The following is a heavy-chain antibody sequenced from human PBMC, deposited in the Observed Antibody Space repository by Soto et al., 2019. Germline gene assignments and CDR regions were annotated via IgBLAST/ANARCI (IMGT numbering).Heavy chain of an antibody. CDR3: AREGGGNGYTSDI. CDR1: GGSISSGGYS. V-gene: IGHV4-30-2*01. D-gene: IGHD3-16*01. CDR2: IYHSGST. J-gene: IGHJ3*02. Sequence: PSETLSLTCAVSGGSISSGGYSWSWIRQPPGKGLEWIGYIYHSGSTYYNPSLKSRVTISVDTSKNQFSLKLSSVTAADTAVYYCAREGGGNGYTSDIWGQGTMVTVSS.